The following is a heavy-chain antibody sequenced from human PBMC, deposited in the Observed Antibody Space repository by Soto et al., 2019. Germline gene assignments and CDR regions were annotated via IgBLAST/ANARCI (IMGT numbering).Heavy chain of an antibody. D-gene: IGHD6-13*01. J-gene: IGHJ5*02. Sequence: QVQLVQSGAEVKKPGSSVKVSCKASGGTFSSYTISWVRQAPGQGLEWMGRIIPILGIANYAQKFQGRVTITADKSQSTAYMGLSSLGSEDTAGYYCARSLIAAAGTGWFGPWGQGTLGTVSS. V-gene: IGHV1-69*02. CDR3: ARSLIAAAGTGWFGP. CDR2: IIPILGIA. CDR1: GGTFSSYT.